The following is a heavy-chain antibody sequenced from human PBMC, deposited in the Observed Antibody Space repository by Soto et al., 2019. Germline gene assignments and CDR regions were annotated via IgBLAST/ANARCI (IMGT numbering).Heavy chain of an antibody. V-gene: IGHV3-33*01. CDR2: IWYDGSNK. CDR1: GFTFSSYG. J-gene: IGHJ4*02. D-gene: IGHD2-15*01. Sequence: QVQLVESGGGVVQPGRSLRLSCAASGFTFSSYGMHWVRQAPGKGLEWVAVIWYDGSNKYYADSVKGRFTISRDNSKNTLYLQMNSLRAEDTAVYYCARDCYRTHFDYWGQGTLVTVSS. CDR3: ARDCYRTHFDY.